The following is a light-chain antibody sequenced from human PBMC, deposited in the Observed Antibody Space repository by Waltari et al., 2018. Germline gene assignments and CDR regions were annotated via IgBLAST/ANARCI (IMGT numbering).Light chain of an antibody. V-gene: IGLV3-19*01. CDR2: GQN. Sequence: SSELTQDPAVSVALGQTVRITCQGDSLKSYYANWHQQKPGQAPILLVFGQNNRPSGIPDRVSGSTSGDTASLTITGARAEDDADYYCSCRENTGFHWVFGGGTKLTVL. CDR1: SLKSYY. CDR3: SCRENTGFHWV. J-gene: IGLJ3*02.